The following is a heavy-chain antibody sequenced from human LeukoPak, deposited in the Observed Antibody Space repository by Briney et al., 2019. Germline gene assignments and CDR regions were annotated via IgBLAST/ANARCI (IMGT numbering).Heavy chain of an antibody. CDR2: INPNSGGT. J-gene: IGHJ6*03. V-gene: IGHV1-2*02. CDR3: ARYTSSNPYYYYYYMDV. Sequence: ASVKVSCKASGYTFTGYYMHWVRQAPGQGLEWMGWINPNSGGTNYAQKFQGRVTMTRDTSISTAYMELSRLRSDDTAVYYCARYTSSNPYYYYYYMDVWGKGTTVTVSS. CDR1: GYTFTGYY. D-gene: IGHD6-6*01.